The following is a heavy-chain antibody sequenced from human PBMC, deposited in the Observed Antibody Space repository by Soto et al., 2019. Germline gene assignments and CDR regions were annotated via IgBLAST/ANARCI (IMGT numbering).Heavy chain of an antibody. J-gene: IGHJ4*02. D-gene: IGHD6-13*01. CDR1: GFSLSTSGVG. CDR2: IYWNDDK. Sequence: SGPTLVNPTQTLTLTCTFSGFSLSTSGVGVGWIRQPPGKALEWLALIYWNDDKRYSPSLKSRLTITKDTSKNQVVLTMTNMDPVDTAAYYCAHPRRDSSSWYEWYYFDYRGQATLVTVS. V-gene: IGHV2-5*01. CDR3: AHPRRDSSSWYEWYYFDY.